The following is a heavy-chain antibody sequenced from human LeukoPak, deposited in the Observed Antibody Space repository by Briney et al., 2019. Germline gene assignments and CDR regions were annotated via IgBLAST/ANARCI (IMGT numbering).Heavy chain of an antibody. D-gene: IGHD4-17*01. Sequence: PGRSLRLSCAASVFTFSSYAMHWVRQAPGKGLKWVAVISYDGSNKYYADSVKGRFTISRDNSKNTLYLQMNSLRAEDTAVYYCARDYGDSFDYWGQGTLVTVSS. V-gene: IGHV3-30*04. J-gene: IGHJ4*02. CDR1: VFTFSSYA. CDR2: ISYDGSNK. CDR3: ARDYGDSFDY.